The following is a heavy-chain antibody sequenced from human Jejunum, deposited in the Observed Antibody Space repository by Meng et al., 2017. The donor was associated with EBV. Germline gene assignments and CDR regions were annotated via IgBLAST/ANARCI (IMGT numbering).Heavy chain of an antibody. CDR1: GSSVSSYS. CDR2: ISSGSSFK. Sequence: AQVVGSGGGLVNPSGALHRSWSTAGSSVSSYSMYWVRQASGKGLEWGSYISSGSSFKYYADSVKGRFTISRDDAKNSLFLQLNSLRAEDTAVYYCVRDSSFNVHWGQGTLVTVSS. V-gene: IGHV3-21*02. J-gene: IGHJ4*02. D-gene: IGHD3-16*02. CDR3: VRDSSFNVH.